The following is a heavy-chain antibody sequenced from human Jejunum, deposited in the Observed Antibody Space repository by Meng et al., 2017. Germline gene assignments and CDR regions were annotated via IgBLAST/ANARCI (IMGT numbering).Heavy chain of an antibody. CDR3: VREALGGNSPNDY. Sequence: QVQLQESGPGLVKPSQTLSLTCTVSGGSISSGDYYWSWIRQPPGKGLEWIGYIYYSGSTYYNPSLKSRVTISVDTSKNQFSLKLSSVTAADTAVYYCVREALGGNSPNDYWGQGTLVTVSS. V-gene: IGHV4-30-4*01. D-gene: IGHD4-23*01. CDR1: GGSISSGDYY. CDR2: IYYSGST. J-gene: IGHJ4*02.